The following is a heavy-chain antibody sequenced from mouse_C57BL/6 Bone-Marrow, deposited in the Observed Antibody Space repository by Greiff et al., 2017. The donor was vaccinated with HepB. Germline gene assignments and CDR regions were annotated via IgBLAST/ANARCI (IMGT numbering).Heavy chain of an antibody. CDR1: GYSITSGYD. Sequence: DVKLQESGPGMVKPSQSLSLTCTVTGYSITSGYDWHWIRHFPGNKLEWMGYISYSGSTNYNPSLKSRISITHDTSKNHFFLKLNSVTTEDTATYYCARDPLITTVVAEDYWGQGTSVTVSS. D-gene: IGHD1-1*01. CDR3: ARDPLITTVVAEDY. J-gene: IGHJ4*01. V-gene: IGHV3-1*01. CDR2: ISYSGST.